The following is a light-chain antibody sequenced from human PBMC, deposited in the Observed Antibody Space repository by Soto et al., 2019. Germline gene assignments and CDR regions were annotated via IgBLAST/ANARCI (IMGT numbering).Light chain of an antibody. J-gene: IGKJ1*01. CDR3: QQSYSTTWT. Sequence: DIQMTQSPSSLSASVGDRVTITCRASQGISTYLNWYHQKPGKAPKLLIYAASSLQSGVPSRFSGSGSEIDFTLTISSLQPEDFATYSCQQSYSTTWTFGQGTKVEIK. CDR1: QGISTY. V-gene: IGKV1-39*01. CDR2: AAS.